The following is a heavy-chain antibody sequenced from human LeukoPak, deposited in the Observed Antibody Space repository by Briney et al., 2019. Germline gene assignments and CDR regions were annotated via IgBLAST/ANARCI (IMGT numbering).Heavy chain of an antibody. V-gene: IGHV3-23*01. Sequence: PGKSVRLSCAASGFTFSPYAMSWVRQAPGKGLQWVSTITVSGGSTYYADSVKGRFTISRDNSRNTLYLQMNSLRAEDTAVYYCTTWGYWGQGTLVTVSS. D-gene: IGHD3-16*01. CDR3: TTWGY. CDR2: ITVSGGST. CDR1: GFTFSPYA. J-gene: IGHJ4*02.